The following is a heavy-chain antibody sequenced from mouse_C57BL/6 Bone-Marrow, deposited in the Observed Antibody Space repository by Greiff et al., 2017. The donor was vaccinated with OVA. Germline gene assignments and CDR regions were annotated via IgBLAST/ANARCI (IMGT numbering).Heavy chain of an antibody. V-gene: IGHV6-6*01. Sequence: EVQRVESGGGLVQPGGSMKLSCAASGFTFSDAWMDWVRQSPEKGLEWVAEIRNKANNHATYYAESVKGRFTISRDDSKSSVYLQMNSLRAEDTGIYYCTIYYGNYLFAYWGQGTLVTVSA. J-gene: IGHJ3*01. CDR1: GFTFSDAW. CDR3: TIYYGNYLFAY. D-gene: IGHD2-1*01. CDR2: IRNKANNHAT.